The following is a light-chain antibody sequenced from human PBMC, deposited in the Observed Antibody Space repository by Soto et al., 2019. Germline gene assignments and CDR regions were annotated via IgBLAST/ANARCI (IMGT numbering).Light chain of an antibody. CDR2: AAS. CDR1: QTLSINS. CDR3: QQYNNWPPRYT. Sequence: EIVLTQSPDTLSLSPGERATLFCRASQTLSINSLAWYQQKPGQAPRLLIYAASTRDTGIPDRFNGSGSGTDFALTISSLQSEDFAVYYCQQYNNWPPRYTFGQGTKLEIK. J-gene: IGKJ2*01. V-gene: IGKV3D-15*01.